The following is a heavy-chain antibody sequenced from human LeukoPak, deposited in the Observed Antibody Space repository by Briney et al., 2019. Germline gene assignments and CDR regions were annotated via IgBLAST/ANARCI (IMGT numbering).Heavy chain of an antibody. CDR3: ARVWELSYDY. J-gene: IGHJ4*02. V-gene: IGHV3-66*01. Sequence: GGSRRLSCAASGFTVSSNYMSWVRQAPGKGLEWVSVIYSGGSTYYADSVKGRFTISRDNSKNTLYLQMNSLRAEDTAVYYCARVWELSYDYWGQGTLVTVSS. D-gene: IGHD3-16*02. CDR2: IYSGGST. CDR1: GFTVSSNY.